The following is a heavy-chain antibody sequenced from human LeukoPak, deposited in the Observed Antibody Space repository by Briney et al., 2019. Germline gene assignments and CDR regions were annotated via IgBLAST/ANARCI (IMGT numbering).Heavy chain of an antibody. J-gene: IGHJ3*02. D-gene: IGHD2-21*01. CDR3: ARDGEYCGGDCYSTAFDI. Sequence: ASVKVSCKVSGYTLTELSMHWVRQAPGKGLEWMGGFDPEDGETIYAQKFQGRVTMTEDTSTDTAYMELSRLRSDDTAVYYCARDGEYCGGDCYSTAFDIWGQGTMVTVSS. V-gene: IGHV1-24*01. CDR1: GYTLTELS. CDR2: FDPEDGET.